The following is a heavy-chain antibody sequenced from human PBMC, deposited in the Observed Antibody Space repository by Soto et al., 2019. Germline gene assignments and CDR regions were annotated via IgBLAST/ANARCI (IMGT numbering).Heavy chain of an antibody. Sequence: GGSLRLSCAASGFTFSNAWMNWVRQAPGKGLEWVGRIKSKTDGGTTDYAAPVKGRFTISRDDSKNTLYLQMNSLKTEDTAVYYCTTDLRYFDWPINQGVDYAYWGQGTLVTVSS. V-gene: IGHV3-15*07. CDR3: TTDLRYFDWPINQGVDYAY. D-gene: IGHD3-9*01. CDR1: GFTFSNAW. CDR2: IKSKTDGGTT. J-gene: IGHJ4*02.